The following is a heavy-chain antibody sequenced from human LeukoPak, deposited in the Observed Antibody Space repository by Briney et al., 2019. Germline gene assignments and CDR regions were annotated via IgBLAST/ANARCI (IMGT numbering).Heavy chain of an antibody. CDR1: GFTFSSYE. Sequence: PGGSLRLSCAASGFTFSSYEMNWVRQAPGKGLEWVSYISSSGSTRHYADSVKGRFTISRDNAKNSLFLQMNSLRAEDTAVYYCARPSGSWWHWFDPWGQGTLVTVSS. J-gene: IGHJ5*02. CDR2: ISSSGSTR. CDR3: ARPSGSWWHWFDP. V-gene: IGHV3-48*03. D-gene: IGHD6-13*01.